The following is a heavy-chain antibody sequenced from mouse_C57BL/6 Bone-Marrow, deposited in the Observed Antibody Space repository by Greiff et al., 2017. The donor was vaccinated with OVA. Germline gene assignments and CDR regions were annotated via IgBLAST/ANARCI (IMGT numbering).Heavy chain of an antibody. CDR1: GFSFNTYA. J-gene: IGHJ2*01. D-gene: IGHD4-1*01. Sequence: GGGLVQPKGSLKLSCAASGFSFNTYAMNWVRQAPGKGLEWVARIRSKSNNYATYYADSVKDRFTISRDDSESMLYLQMNNLKTEDTAMYYCVLTGSFGNYWGQGTTLTVSS. V-gene: IGHV10-1*01. CDR2: IRSKSNNYAT. CDR3: VLTGSFGNY.